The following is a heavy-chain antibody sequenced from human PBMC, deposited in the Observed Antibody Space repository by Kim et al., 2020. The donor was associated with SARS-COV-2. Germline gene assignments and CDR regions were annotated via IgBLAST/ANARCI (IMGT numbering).Heavy chain of an antibody. CDR1: GFTVSSNY. CDR3: ARDLFPHSSGWYGNGYFDY. J-gene: IGHJ4*02. Sequence: GGSLRLSCAASGFTVSSNYMSWVRHAPGKGLEWVSVIYSGGSTYYADSVKGRFTISRDNSKNTLYLQMNSLRAEDTAVYYCARDLFPHSSGWYGNGYFDYWGQGTLVTVSS. D-gene: IGHD6-19*01. CDR2: IYSGGST. V-gene: IGHV3-66*01.